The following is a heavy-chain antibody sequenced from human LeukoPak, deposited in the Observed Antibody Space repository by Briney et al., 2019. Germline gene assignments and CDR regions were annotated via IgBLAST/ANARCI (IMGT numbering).Heavy chain of an antibody. D-gene: IGHD6-13*01. CDR2: IYSGGST. Sequence: PSETLSLTCAVYGGSFSGYYMSWVRQAPGKGLEWVSVIYSGGSTYYADSVKGRFTISRDNSKNTLYLQMNSLRAEDTAVYYCARAIAAAGTPLFDYWGQGTLVTVSS. J-gene: IGHJ4*02. CDR1: GGSFSGYY. V-gene: IGHV3-66*01. CDR3: ARAIAAAGTPLFDY.